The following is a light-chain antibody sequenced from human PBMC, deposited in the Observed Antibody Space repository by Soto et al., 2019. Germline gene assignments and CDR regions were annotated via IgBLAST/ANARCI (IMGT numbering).Light chain of an antibody. V-gene: IGKV1-6*01. CDR3: LQDYDYPRT. CDR1: QGIRND. CDR2: AVS. J-gene: IGKJ1*01. Sequence: AIQMTQSPSSLSASVGDRVTITCRASQGIRNDLGWYQQKPGKAPKLLIYAVSYLQSGVPSRFSGSGSGTDFTLTICILQPEDFATYYCLQDYDYPRTFGQGTKV.